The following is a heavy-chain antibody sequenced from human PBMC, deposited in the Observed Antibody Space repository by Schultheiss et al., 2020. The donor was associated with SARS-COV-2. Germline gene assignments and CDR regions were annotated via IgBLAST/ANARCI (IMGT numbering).Heavy chain of an antibody. J-gene: IGHJ4*02. D-gene: IGHD3-3*01. CDR2: IHYSGST. CDR1: GGSISSSSYH. V-gene: IGHV4-39*02. CDR3: ARDRYYDFWSGYLSGAGMDV. Sequence: SQTLSLTCTSSGGSISSSSYHWGWIRQPPGKGLEWIGSIHYSGSTYHNPSLKSRVTISVDTSKNQFSLNLSSVTAADTAVYYCARDRYYDFWSGYLSGAGMDVWGQGTLVTVSS.